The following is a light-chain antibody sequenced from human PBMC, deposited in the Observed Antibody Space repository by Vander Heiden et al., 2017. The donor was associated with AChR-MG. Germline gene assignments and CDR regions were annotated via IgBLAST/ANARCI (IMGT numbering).Light chain of an antibody. CDR3: QSYDTSLSDVF. CDR1: RSNIGALYD. V-gene: IGLV1-40*01. Sequence: QSVLAQPPSVSGAPGQRVTITCTGRRSNIGALYDVHWYQQIPGKVPKLLIYGSTNRPSGVPDRFSASRSGSSASLAISGLQAEDEADYYCQSYDTSLSDVFFGGGTKLTVL. J-gene: IGLJ2*01. CDR2: GST.